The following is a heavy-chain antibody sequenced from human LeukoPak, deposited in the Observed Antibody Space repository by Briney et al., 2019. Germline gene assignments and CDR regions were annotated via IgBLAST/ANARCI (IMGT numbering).Heavy chain of an antibody. CDR2: ISGSGGST. CDR3: AKRGYYYDSSGLIY. CDR1: GFTFSSYA. Sequence: GGSLRLSCAASGFTFSSYAMSWVRQAPGKGLEWVSAISGSGGSTYYADSVKGRFTISRDNSKNTLYLQMNSLRAEDTAVYYCAKRGYYYDSSGLIYWGQGTLVTVSS. V-gene: IGHV3-23*01. D-gene: IGHD3-22*01. J-gene: IGHJ4*02.